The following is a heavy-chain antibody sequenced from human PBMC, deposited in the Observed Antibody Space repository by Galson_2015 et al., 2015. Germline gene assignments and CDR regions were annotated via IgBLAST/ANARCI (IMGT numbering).Heavy chain of an antibody. Sequence: LRLSCAASGFVFSNYWMSWVRQAPGKGLEWVANIKQDGGEKYYMDSVKGRFTISRDNAKNSLYLQMNSLRAEDTAVYYCARPSYCTDTSCYKYFDSWGQGTLVSVSS. CDR1: GFVFSNYW. CDR2: IKQDGGEK. CDR3: ARPSYCTDTSCYKYFDS. D-gene: IGHD2-2*02. V-gene: IGHV3-7*01. J-gene: IGHJ4*02.